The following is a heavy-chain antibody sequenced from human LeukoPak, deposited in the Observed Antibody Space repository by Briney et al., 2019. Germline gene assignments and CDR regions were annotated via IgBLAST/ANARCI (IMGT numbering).Heavy chain of an antibody. Sequence: SETLSLTCTVSGGSTSSYYWSWVRQPPGKGLEWIGYIYYSGSTNYNPSLKSRVTISVDTSKNQFSLKLSSVTAADTAVYYCAGTVLRFLEWLSPKYYYYYGMDVWGQGTTVTVSS. V-gene: IGHV4-59*01. CDR3: AGTVLRFLEWLSPKYYYYYGMDV. D-gene: IGHD3-3*01. J-gene: IGHJ6*02. CDR2: IYYSGST. CDR1: GGSTSSYY.